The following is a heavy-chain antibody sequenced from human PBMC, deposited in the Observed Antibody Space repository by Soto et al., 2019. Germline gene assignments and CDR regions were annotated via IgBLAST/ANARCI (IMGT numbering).Heavy chain of an antibody. CDR1: GFTFSSYS. Sequence: SLRLSCAASGFTFSSYSMNWVRQAPGKGLEWVSSISSSSSYIYYADSVKGRFTISRDNAKNSLYLQMNSLRAEDTAVYYCARDPYSGYDYWFDPRGQGTLVTVSS. CDR2: ISSSSSYI. J-gene: IGHJ5*02. D-gene: IGHD5-12*01. CDR3: ARDPYSGYDYWFDP. V-gene: IGHV3-21*01.